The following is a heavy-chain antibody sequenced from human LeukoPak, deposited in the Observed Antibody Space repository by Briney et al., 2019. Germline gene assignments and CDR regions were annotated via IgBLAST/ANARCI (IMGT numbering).Heavy chain of an antibody. CDR1: GFTFSSYA. CDR2: ISGSGGST. V-gene: IGHV3-23*01. Sequence: GGSLRLSCAASGFTFSSYAMSWVRQAPGKGLEWVSAISGSGGSTYYADSVKGRFTISRDNSKSTLYLQMNSLRAEDTAVYYCAKVGYCSGGSCYYFDYWGQGTLVTVSS. CDR3: AKVGYCSGGSCYYFDY. D-gene: IGHD2-15*01. J-gene: IGHJ4*02.